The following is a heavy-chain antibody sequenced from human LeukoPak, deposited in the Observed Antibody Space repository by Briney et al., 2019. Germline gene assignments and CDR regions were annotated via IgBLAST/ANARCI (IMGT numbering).Heavy chain of an antibody. Sequence: PGGSLRLSCAASGFTFSSYAMSWVRQAPGKGLEWVSAISGSGGSTYYADSVKGRFTISRDNSKNTLYLQMNSLRAEDTAVYYCAKVDILTGYRGGFDYWGQGTLVTVSS. CDR1: GFTFSSYA. D-gene: IGHD3-9*01. CDR2: ISGSGGST. J-gene: IGHJ4*02. CDR3: AKVDILTGYRGGFDY. V-gene: IGHV3-23*01.